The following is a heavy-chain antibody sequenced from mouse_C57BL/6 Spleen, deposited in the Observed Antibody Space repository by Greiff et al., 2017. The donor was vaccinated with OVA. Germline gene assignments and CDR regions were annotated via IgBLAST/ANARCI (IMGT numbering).Heavy chain of an antibody. CDR2: ISDGGSYT. J-gene: IGHJ3*01. V-gene: IGHV5-4*03. Sequence: EVKVVESGGGLVKPGGSLKLSCAASGFTFSSYAMSWVRQTPEKRLEWVATISDGGSYTYYPDNVKGRFTISRDNAKNNLYLQMSHLKSEDTAMYYCARGGGNYEGFAYWGQGTLVTVSA. CDR1: GFTFSSYA. CDR3: ARGGGNYEGFAY. D-gene: IGHD2-1*01.